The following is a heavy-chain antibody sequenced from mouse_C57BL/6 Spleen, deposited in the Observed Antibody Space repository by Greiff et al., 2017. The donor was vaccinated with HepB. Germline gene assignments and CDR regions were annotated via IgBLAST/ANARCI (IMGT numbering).Heavy chain of an antibody. J-gene: IGHJ3*01. Sequence: QVHVKQPGAELVRPGSSVKLSCKASGYTFTSYWMHWVKQRPIQGLEWIGNIDPSDSETHYNQKFKDKATLTVDKSSSTAYMQLSSLTSEDSAVYYCAPGSYYGSSFAYWGQGTLVTVSA. V-gene: IGHV1-52*01. D-gene: IGHD1-1*01. CDR1: GYTFTSYW. CDR3: APGSYYGSSFAY. CDR2: IDPSDSET.